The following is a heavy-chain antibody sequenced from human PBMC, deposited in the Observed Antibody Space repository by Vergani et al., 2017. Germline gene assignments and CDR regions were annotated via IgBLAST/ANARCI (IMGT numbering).Heavy chain of an antibody. J-gene: IGHJ6*03. CDR3: ARVNTETNGHLYYYYYMDV. CDR2: IDHTGRP. V-gene: IGHV4-34*01. CDR1: GGSFTSYH. Sequence: QVQLQQWGGGLLKPSETLSLTCVVNGGSFTSYHWTWIRQSPGEGLEWVGDIDHTGRPDYNPSLKSRLTMSVDKSRTQFSLRLHSVTATDTAIYFCARVNTETNGHLYYYYYMDVWGQGTAVTVS. D-gene: IGHD4-11*01.